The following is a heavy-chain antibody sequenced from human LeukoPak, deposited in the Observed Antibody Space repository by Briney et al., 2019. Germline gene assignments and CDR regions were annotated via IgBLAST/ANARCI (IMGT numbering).Heavy chain of an antibody. CDR1: GFTFSSYA. CDR3: AKAQTMTMVTTVFYYGMDV. Sequence: LPGRSLRLSCAASGFTFSSYAMHWIRQAPGKGLEWVAVISYDGSNKYYADSVKGRFTISRDNSKNTLYLQMNSLRAEDTAVYYCAKAQTMTMVTTVFYYGMDVWGQGTTVIVSS. V-gene: IGHV3-30*04. D-gene: IGHD4-17*01. CDR2: ISYDGSNK. J-gene: IGHJ6*02.